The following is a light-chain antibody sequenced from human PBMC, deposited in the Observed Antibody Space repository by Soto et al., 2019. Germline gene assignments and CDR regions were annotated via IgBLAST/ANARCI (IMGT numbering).Light chain of an antibody. V-gene: IGKV3-11*01. CDR3: EQRYGWPLT. Sequence: EIVLPQSPATLPLSPGERATLSCRASQSVNNYLAWYQQKPGQAPRLLIYEASSRATGIPARFSATGSGTDFPLTITTLEPEDFAVYYCEQRYGWPLTFGGGTKVVIK. CDR1: QSVNNY. J-gene: IGKJ4*01. CDR2: EAS.